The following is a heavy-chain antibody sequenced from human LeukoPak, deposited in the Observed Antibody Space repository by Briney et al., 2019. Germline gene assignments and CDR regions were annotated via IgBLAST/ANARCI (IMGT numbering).Heavy chain of an antibody. J-gene: IGHJ6*03. CDR3: AKDERQWGILNYVYMDV. CDR1: GFTFSSYS. V-gene: IGHV3-21*01. Sequence: NPGGSLRLSCAASGFTFSSYSMNWVRQAPGKGLEWVSSISSSSSYIYYADSVKGRFTISRDNAKNTLYLQMTSLRPEDTAVYYCAKDERQWGILNYVYMDVWGNGTTVTISS. CDR2: ISSSSSYI. D-gene: IGHD2/OR15-2a*01.